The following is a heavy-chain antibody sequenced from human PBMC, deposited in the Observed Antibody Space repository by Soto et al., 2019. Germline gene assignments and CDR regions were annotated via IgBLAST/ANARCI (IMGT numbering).Heavy chain of an antibody. CDR2: IYSGDGT. V-gene: IGHV3-53*01. Sequence: GGSMRLSCAASGFTVSSNYMSWVRQAPGKGLEWVTVIYSGDGTNYAETMKGRFTISRDNTKNTLYLQMNSLRAEETAVYYCARARGAADAFDIWGQGTMVTVSS. CDR1: GFTVSSNY. D-gene: IGHD6-13*01. J-gene: IGHJ3*02. CDR3: ARARGAADAFDI.